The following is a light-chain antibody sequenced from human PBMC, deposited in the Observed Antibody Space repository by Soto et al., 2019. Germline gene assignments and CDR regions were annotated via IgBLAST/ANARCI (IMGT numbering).Light chain of an antibody. CDR2: AAS. CDR1: QGISSD. J-gene: IGKJ4*01. Sequence: DIQLTQSPSFLSASVGDRVTITCRASQGISSDLAWYQQEPGKAPKLLIFAASTLQGGIPSRFSGSGSGTDFTLTITSLQPDDFATYYCLQVDSYPLTFGGGTKVDI. CDR3: LQVDSYPLT. V-gene: IGKV1-9*01.